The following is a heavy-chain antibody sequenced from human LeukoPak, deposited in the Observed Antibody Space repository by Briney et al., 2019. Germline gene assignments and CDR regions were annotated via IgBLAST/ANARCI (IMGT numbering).Heavy chain of an antibody. V-gene: IGHV3-48*04. CDR1: GFTFSSYS. D-gene: IGHD5-24*01. J-gene: IGHJ4*02. CDR3: ARFQRWLQLLCDY. CDR2: ISSSGSTI. Sequence: GGSLRLSCAASGFTFSSYSMNWVRQAPGKGLEWVSYISSSGSTIYYADSVKGRFTISRDNAKNSLYLQMNSLRAEDTAVYYCARFQRWLQLLCDYWGQGTLVTVSS.